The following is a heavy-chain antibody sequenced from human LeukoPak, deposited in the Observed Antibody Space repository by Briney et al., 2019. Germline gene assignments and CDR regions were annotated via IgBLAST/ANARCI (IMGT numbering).Heavy chain of an antibody. Sequence: SETLSLTCSVSGDSVTSGNYYWSWIRQHPEKGPECIGHIHHSGTIYYNPSLLSRATISVDASKNQFSLRLSSVTAADTALYYCTGGNDDSKLHHWGQGTLVTVSS. V-gene: IGHV4-31*03. CDR3: TGGNDDSKLHH. CDR1: GDSVTSGNYY. CDR2: IHHSGTI. J-gene: IGHJ1*01. D-gene: IGHD3-22*01.